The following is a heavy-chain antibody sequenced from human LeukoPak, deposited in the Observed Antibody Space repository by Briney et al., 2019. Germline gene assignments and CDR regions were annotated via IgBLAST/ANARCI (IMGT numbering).Heavy chain of an antibody. Sequence: QTPSPPCTVSGGSLSRGCFSWGWIPEPPREGPEGIGRISTSGTTNYDPSLKSRVTISVDTSKNQFSLKLSSVTAADTAVYYCARRFRLRPVYFDYWGQGTLVTVSS. CDR1: GGSLSRGCFS. J-gene: IGHJ4*02. CDR2: ISTSGTT. CDR3: ARRFRLRPVYFDY. D-gene: IGHD5-12*01. V-gene: IGHV4-61*02.